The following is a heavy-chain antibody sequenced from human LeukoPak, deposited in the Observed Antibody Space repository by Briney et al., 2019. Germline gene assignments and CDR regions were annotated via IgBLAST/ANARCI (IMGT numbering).Heavy chain of an antibody. V-gene: IGHV1-8*01. D-gene: IGHD2-21*02. CDR3: ATSYYCGGDCYFDY. CDR1: GYTFTSYD. CDR2: MNPNSGNT. J-gene: IGHJ4*02. Sequence: ASVKVSCKASGYTFTSYDINWVRQATGQGLEWMGWMNPNSGNTGYAQKFQGRVTMTRDTSISTAYMELSRLRSDDTAVYYCATSYYCGGDCYFDYWGQGTLVTVSS.